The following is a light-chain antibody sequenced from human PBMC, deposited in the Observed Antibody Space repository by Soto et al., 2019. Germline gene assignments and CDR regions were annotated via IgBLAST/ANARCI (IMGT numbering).Light chain of an antibody. V-gene: IGKV3-15*01. J-gene: IGKJ2*01. CDR2: GSS. CDR1: QSVSSS. Sequence: EIVMTQSPATLSVSPGDTATLSCRTSQSVSSSLAWFQQKAGQAPRFLIYGSSTRATDIPARCSCSGSGTEFTRTIRSLHSEDFAVYYRQQHDTLPPENTFGQGTQLEIK. CDR3: QQHDTLPPENT.